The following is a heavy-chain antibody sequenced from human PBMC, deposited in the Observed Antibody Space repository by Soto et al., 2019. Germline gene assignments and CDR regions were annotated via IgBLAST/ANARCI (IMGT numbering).Heavy chain of an antibody. J-gene: IGHJ4*02. Sequence: GGSLRLSCAASGFTFSSYGMHWVRQAPGKGLEWVAVISYDGSNKYYADSVKGRFTISRDNSKNTLYLQMNSLRAEDTAVYYCAKDMVYAANYFDYWGQGTLVTVSS. CDR1: GFTFSSYG. D-gene: IGHD2-8*01. CDR3: AKDMVYAANYFDY. V-gene: IGHV3-30*18. CDR2: ISYDGSNK.